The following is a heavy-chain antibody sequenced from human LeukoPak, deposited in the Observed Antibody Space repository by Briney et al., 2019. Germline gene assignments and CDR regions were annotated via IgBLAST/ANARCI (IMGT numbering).Heavy chain of an antibody. D-gene: IGHD2-15*01. CDR1: GYTFTGYG. Sequence: ASVKVSCKASGYTFTGYGISWVRQAPGQGLECMGWISAYNGNTNYAQKLQGRVTMTTDTSTSTAYMELRSLSSDDTAVYYCARTFMLLPVYFDYWGQGTLVTVSS. J-gene: IGHJ4*02. V-gene: IGHV1-18*01. CDR3: ARTFMLLPVYFDY. CDR2: ISAYNGNT.